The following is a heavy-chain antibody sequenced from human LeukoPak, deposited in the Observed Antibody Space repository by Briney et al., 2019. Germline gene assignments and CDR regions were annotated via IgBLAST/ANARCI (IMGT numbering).Heavy chain of an antibody. CDR3: AKDHQGSSGWYRY. V-gene: IGHV3-23*01. J-gene: IGHJ4*02. Sequence: GGSLRLSCAASGFTFSSYAMSWVRQAPGKGLERVTAISGSGGSTYYADSVKGRFTISRDNSKNTLYLQMNSLRAEDTAVYYCAKDHQGSSGWYRYWGQGTLVTVSS. CDR2: ISGSGGST. CDR1: GFTFSSYA. D-gene: IGHD6-19*01.